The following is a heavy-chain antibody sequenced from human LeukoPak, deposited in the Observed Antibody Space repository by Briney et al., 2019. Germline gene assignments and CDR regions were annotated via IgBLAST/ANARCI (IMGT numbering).Heavy chain of an antibody. Sequence: KPSETLSLPCTVSGGSISSSSYYWGWIRQPPGKGLEWIGSIYYSGSPYYNPSLKSRVTISVDSSKTQFSLKLSSVTAADTAVYYCARTLTYDDFLSGYYLPEAFGCWGQGTLVTVSS. V-gene: IGHV4-39*07. CDR1: GGSISSSSYY. D-gene: IGHD3-3*01. CDR3: ARTLTYDDFLSGYYLPEAFGC. CDR2: IYYSGSP. J-gene: IGHJ4*02.